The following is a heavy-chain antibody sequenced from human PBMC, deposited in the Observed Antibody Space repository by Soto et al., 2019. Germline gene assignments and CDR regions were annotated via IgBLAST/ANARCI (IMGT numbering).Heavy chain of an antibody. V-gene: IGHV3-11*01. J-gene: IGHJ4*02. D-gene: IGHD4-17*01. CDR3: GRSHGAGSY. Sequence: QVRLVESGGDLVKPGESLRLSCVASGFTFIDYYMNWVRQAPGKGLEWVSYISSTGKNIYYSDSVKGRFIVSRDNAKNSLVLQMNSLTVDDTAIYYCGRSHGAGSYWGRGTRVTVSS. CDR1: GFTFIDYY. CDR2: ISSTGKNI.